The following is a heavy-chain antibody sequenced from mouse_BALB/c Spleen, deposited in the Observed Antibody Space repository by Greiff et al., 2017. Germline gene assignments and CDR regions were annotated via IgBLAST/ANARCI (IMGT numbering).Heavy chain of an antibody. Sequence: DVMLVESGGGLVKPGGSLKLSCAASGFAFSSYDMSWVRQTPEKRLEWVAYISSGGGSTYYPDTVKGRFTISRDNAKNTLYLQMSSLKSEDTAMYYCARHGGNYYAMDYWGQGTSVTVSS. CDR3: ARHGGNYYAMDY. D-gene: IGHD2-1*01. J-gene: IGHJ4*01. CDR2: ISSGGGST. CDR1: GFAFSSYD. V-gene: IGHV5-12-1*01.